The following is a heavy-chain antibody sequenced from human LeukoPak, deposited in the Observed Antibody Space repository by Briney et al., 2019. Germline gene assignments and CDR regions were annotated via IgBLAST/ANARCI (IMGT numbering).Heavy chain of an antibody. J-gene: IGHJ5*02. CDR3: ARMFQSIAAAGVYNWFDP. Sequence: PSETLSLTCTVSGGSISSYYWNWIRQPAGKGLEWIGRIYSSGSTNYNPSLKSRVTMSVDTSKNQFSLKLSSVTAADTAVYYCARMFQSIAAAGVYNWFDPWGQGTLVTVSS. D-gene: IGHD6-13*01. CDR1: GGSISSYY. CDR2: IYSSGST. V-gene: IGHV4-4*07.